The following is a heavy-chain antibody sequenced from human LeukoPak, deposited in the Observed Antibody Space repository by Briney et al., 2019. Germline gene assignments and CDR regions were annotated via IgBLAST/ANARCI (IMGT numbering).Heavy chain of an antibody. J-gene: IGHJ4*02. CDR2: INPSSDDT. D-gene: IGHD1-26*01. CDR1: GYTFTDYY. V-gene: IGHV1-2*02. Sequence: GASVKVSCKASGYTFTDYYIHWVRQAPGQGLEWMGWINPSSDDTNYAQDFQGRVTMTRDTSITTAYLELNSLKSDDTAVYYCARGGHTSTADFYFDYWGQGTLVTVSS. CDR3: ARGGHTSTADFYFDY.